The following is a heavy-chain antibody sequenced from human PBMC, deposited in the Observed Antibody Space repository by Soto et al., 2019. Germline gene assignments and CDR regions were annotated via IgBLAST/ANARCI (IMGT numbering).Heavy chain of an antibody. V-gene: IGHV4-59*01. Sequence: WETLSLTCTVSGGSISSYYWSWIRQPPGKGLEWIGYIYYSGSTNYNPPLKSRVTISVDTSKNQFSLKLSSVTAAETAVYYCARDPSTVRRGGWFDPWGQGTLVTVSS. CDR2: IYYSGST. J-gene: IGHJ5*02. CDR1: GGSISSYY. D-gene: IGHD3-10*01. CDR3: ARDPSTVRRGGWFDP.